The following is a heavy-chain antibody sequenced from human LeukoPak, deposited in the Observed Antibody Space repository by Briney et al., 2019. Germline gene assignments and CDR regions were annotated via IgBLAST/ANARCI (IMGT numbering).Heavy chain of an antibody. V-gene: IGHV4-38-2*02. CDR1: GYSISSGYY. D-gene: IGHD5-24*01. J-gene: IGHJ4*02. Sequence: SETLSLTCAVSGYSISSGYYWGWIRPPPGKGLEWIGSIYHSGSTYYNPSLKSRVTISVDTSKNQFSLKLSSVTAADTAVYYCARDRETRGFDYWGQGTLVTVSS. CDR3: ARDRETRGFDY. CDR2: IYHSGST.